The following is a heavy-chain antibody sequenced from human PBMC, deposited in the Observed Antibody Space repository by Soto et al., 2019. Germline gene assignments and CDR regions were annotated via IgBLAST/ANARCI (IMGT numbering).Heavy chain of an antibody. Sequence: GGSLRLSCAASGFTFSSYGMHWVRQAPGKGLEWVAVIWYDGSNKYYADSVKGRFTISRDNSKNTLYLQMNSLRAEDTAVYYCARDYYDFWSGYSYYYYGMDVWGQGTTVTVSS. CDR2: IWYDGSNK. V-gene: IGHV3-33*01. CDR1: GFTFSSYG. D-gene: IGHD3-3*01. J-gene: IGHJ6*02. CDR3: ARDYYDFWSGYSYYYYGMDV.